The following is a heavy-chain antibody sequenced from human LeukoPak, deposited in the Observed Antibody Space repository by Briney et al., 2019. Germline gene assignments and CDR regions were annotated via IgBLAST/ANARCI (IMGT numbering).Heavy chain of an antibody. CDR2: IIPIFGAA. Sequence: SVKVSCKASGGTFSSYAISWVRQAPGQGLEWMGRIIPIFGAANYAQKFQGRVTITTDESTSTAYMELSSLRSEDTAVYYCARENTIYCSGVSCYSSSPADYWGQGTLVTVSS. V-gene: IGHV1-69*05. CDR1: GGTFSSYA. D-gene: IGHD2-15*01. CDR3: ARENTIYCSGVSCYSSSPADY. J-gene: IGHJ4*02.